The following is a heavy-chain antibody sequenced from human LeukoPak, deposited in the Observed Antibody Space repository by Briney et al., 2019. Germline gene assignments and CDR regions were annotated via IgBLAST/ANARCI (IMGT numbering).Heavy chain of an antibody. Sequence: GGSLRLSCAASGFTFSAYSMNWVRQAPEKGLEWVSYIGSNSSPIYYADSVKGRFTISRDNAKNSLYLQMDSLRAEDTAVYYCARDQAYSFDYWGQGTLVTVSS. CDR3: ARDQAYSFDY. D-gene: IGHD4-11*01. V-gene: IGHV3-48*01. J-gene: IGHJ4*02. CDR2: IGSNSSPI. CDR1: GFTFSAYS.